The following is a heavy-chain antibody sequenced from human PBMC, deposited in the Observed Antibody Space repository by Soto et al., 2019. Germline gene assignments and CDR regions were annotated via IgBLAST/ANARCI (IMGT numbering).Heavy chain of an antibody. D-gene: IGHD3-22*01. CDR2: INPNSGGT. V-gene: IGHV1-2*02. J-gene: IGHJ5*02. CDR3: ARTYDSSGQVSHYFDP. Sequence: ASVKVSCNPSGYTFTAYYLHWLLQSPGQGLEWMGWINPNSGGTNYAQRFQGRVTLTRDTSISTAYMELSGLRSDDTAVYYCARTYDSSGQVSHYFDPWGQGTLVTVSS. CDR1: GYTFTAYY.